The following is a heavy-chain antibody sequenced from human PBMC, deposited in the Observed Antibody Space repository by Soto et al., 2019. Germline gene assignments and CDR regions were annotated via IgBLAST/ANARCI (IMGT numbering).Heavy chain of an antibody. CDR3: ARTYCTTTACQAHGIDV. V-gene: IGHV4-34*01. CDR1: GGSLSPYY. D-gene: IGHD4-4*01. Sequence: KASETLSLTCGVYGGSLSPYYWSWIRQTPGKGLEWIAEINHSGTTNYNPPLKSRITISVDTSGNQFSLKLSSVTAADTAVYFCARTYCTTTACQAHGIDVWGQGTTVTVSS. CDR2: INHSGTT. J-gene: IGHJ6*02.